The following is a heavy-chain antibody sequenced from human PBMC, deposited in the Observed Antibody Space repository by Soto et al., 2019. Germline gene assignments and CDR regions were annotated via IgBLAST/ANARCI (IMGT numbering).Heavy chain of an antibody. V-gene: IGHV1-2*02. Sequence: ASVKVSCKASGYTFTALYMSWVGQAPGQGLEWMGWVNPNTGLTRYAQKFQDRVTMTRDTSINTAYMELRGLTSDDTAVYYCTTLRLASWGQGTTVTVSS. CDR1: GYTFTALY. J-gene: IGHJ1*01. CDR3: TTLRLAS. D-gene: IGHD3-9*01. CDR2: VNPNTGLT.